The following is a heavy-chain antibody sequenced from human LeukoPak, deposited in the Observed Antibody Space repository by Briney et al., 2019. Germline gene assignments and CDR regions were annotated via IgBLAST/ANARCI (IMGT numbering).Heavy chain of an antibody. D-gene: IGHD3-22*01. CDR2: IHYTGST. CDR1: GGSISSYY. J-gene: IGHJ4*02. V-gene: IGHV4-59*01. CDR3: ARVRSRRGIVVFKAHPSYFDY. Sequence: SETLSLTCTVSGGSISSYYWSWIRQSPGKGLECIGYIHYTGSTNYNPSLKSRVTISVETSKNQFSLKLKSVTAADTAVCYCARVRSRRGIVVFKAHPSYFDYWGQGTLVTVSS.